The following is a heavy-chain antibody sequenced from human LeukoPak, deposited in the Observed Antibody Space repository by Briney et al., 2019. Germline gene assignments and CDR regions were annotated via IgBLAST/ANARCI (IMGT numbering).Heavy chain of an antibody. CDR1: GYSFTSYW. D-gene: IGHD3-22*01. J-gene: IGHJ4*02. V-gene: IGHV5-51*01. CDR3: ARSPTPDSSGYYSDY. Sequence: GESLKISCKGSGYSFTSYWIGWVRQMPRKGLEWMGIIYPGDSDTRYSPSFQGQVTISADKSISTAYLQWSSLKASDTAMYYCARSPTPDSSGYYSDYWGQGTLVTVSS. CDR2: IYPGDSDT.